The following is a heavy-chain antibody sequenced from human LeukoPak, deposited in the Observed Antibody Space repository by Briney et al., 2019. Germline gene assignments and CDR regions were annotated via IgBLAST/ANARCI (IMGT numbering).Heavy chain of an antibody. J-gene: IGHJ4*02. CDR3: ARGAHYDILTGYYRYYFDY. V-gene: IGHV1-69*13. CDR1: GGTFSSYA. Sequence: ASVKVSCKASGGTFSSYAISWVRQAPGQGLEWMGGIIPIFGTANYAQKFQGRVTITADESTSTAYMELRSLRSDDTAVYYCARGAHYDILTGYYRYYFDYWGQGTLVTVSS. CDR2: IIPIFGTA. D-gene: IGHD3-9*01.